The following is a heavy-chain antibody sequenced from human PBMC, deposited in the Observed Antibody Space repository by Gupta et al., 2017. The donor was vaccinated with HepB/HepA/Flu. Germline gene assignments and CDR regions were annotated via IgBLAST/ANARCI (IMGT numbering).Heavy chain of an antibody. J-gene: IGHJ4*02. V-gene: IGHV1-2*02. CDR2: INTNNGDT. CDR3: ARERGGTYYFEY. Sequence: QVQVVQSRAEVKKAGASVKVSCKGSGYTFTGHSMHWVRQAPGQGLEWMGWINTNNGDTNYAQRFQGRVTMTSDTSISTAYMELSSLRSDDTAIYYCARERGGTYYFEYWGQGTLVTVSS. D-gene: IGHD3-16*01. CDR1: GYTFTGHS.